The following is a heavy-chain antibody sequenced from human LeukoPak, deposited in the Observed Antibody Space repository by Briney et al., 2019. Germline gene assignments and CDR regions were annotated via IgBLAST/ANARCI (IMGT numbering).Heavy chain of an antibody. CDR1: GGTFSSYA. Sequence: ASVKVSCKASGGTFSSYAISWVRQAPGQGLKWMGGIIPIFGTANYAQKFQGRVTITADESTSTAYMELSSLRSEDTAVYYFARDVRGEWELLSRGGYFDYWGQGTLVTVSS. D-gene: IGHD1-26*01. V-gene: IGHV1-69*13. J-gene: IGHJ4*02. CDR2: IIPIFGTA. CDR3: ARDVRGEWELLSRGGYFDY.